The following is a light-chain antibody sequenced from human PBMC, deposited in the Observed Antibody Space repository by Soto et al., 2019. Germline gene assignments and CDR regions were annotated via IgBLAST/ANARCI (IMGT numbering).Light chain of an antibody. J-gene: IGLJ1*01. Sequence: SYELTQPPSVSVAPGQTARISCGGNNIGSKSVHWYQQKPGQAPVLVVYDDSDRPSGIPERFSGSKSGNTATLTISGVEAEDEADYYCCSYAGSYTYVFGTGTKVTVL. CDR2: DDS. CDR3: CSYAGSYTYV. V-gene: IGLV3-21*02. CDR1: NIGSKS.